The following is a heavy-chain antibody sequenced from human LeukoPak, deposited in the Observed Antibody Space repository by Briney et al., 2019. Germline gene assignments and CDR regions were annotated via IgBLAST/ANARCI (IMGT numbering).Heavy chain of an antibody. CDR2: IRYDGGDK. V-gene: IGHV3-30*02. J-gene: IGHJ6*02. Sequence: PGGSLRLSCAASGFTFSNYGMHWVRQAPGKGLEWVTFIRYDGGDKFYADSVKGRFTISRDDSKNTLYLQMNSLRAEDTALYYCARAGYRSGGSCYGMDVWGQGTTLTVSS. CDR1: GFTFSNYG. D-gene: IGHD2-15*01. CDR3: ARAGYRSGGSCYGMDV.